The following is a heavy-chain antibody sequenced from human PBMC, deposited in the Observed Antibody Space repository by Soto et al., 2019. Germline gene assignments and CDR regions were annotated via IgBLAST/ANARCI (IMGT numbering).Heavy chain of an antibody. D-gene: IGHD3-22*01. CDR2: ISGSGGST. CDR3: AAYLYCYDSSGPWWYFDL. Sequence: GGSLRLSCAASGFTFSSYAMSWVRQAPGKRLEWVSAISGSGGSTYYADSVKGRFTISRDNSKNTLYLQMNSLRAEDTAVYYCAAYLYCYDSSGPWWYFDLWGRGTLVTVSS. V-gene: IGHV3-23*01. CDR1: GFTFSSYA. J-gene: IGHJ2*01.